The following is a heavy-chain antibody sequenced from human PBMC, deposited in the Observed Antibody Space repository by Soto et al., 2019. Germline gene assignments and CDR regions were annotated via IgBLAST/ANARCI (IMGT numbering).Heavy chain of an antibody. CDR3: ARDLPPDFFDY. V-gene: IGHV3-33*01. D-gene: IGHD3-3*01. J-gene: IGHJ4*02. CDR1: GFTFSSYG. Sequence: GGSLRLSCAASGFTFSSYGMHWVRQAPGKGLEWVAVIWYDGSNKYYADSVKGRFTISRDNSKNTLYLQMNSLRAEDTAVYYCARDLPPDFFDYWGQGTLVTVSS. CDR2: IWYDGSNK.